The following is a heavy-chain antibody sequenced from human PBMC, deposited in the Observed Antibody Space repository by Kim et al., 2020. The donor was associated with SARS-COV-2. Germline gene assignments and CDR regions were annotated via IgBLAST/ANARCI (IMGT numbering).Heavy chain of an antibody. CDR1: EFPVSDND. D-gene: IGHD3-3*01. J-gene: IGHJ4*02. CDR2: IYSGGRT. CDR3: ARDGLGVVLDY. Sequence: GGSLRLSCAASEFPVSDNDMTWVRQAPGKGLEWVSVIYSGGRTYYGDSVKGRFTISRDKSKNTVYLQMNSLRDEDTAIYYCARDGLGVVLDYWGQGTQV. V-gene: IGHV3-66*01.